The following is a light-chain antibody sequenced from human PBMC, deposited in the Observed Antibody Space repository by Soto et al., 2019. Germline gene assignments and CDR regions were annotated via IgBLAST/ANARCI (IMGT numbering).Light chain of an antibody. CDR1: SGDVGAYNY. CDR3: TSYTRSSTYV. V-gene: IGLV2-14*01. Sequence: QSALTQPASVSGSPGQSITISCTGTSGDVGAYNYVSWYQQHPGKAPKLMIYEVSNRPSGVSNRFSGSKSVNTASLTISGLQAEDEADYYCTSYTRSSTYVFGTGTKVTVL. J-gene: IGLJ1*01. CDR2: EVS.